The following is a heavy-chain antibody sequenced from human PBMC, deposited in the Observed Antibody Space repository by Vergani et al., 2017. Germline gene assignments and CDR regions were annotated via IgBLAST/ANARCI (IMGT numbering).Heavy chain of an antibody. D-gene: IGHD5-18*01. CDR3: ATDTGYSYGSPYRFDP. Sequence: QVQLVQSGAEVKQPGASVKVSCKASGYTFTSYGISWVRQAPGQGLEWMGWISAYNGNTNYAQKLQGRVTMTEDTSTDTAYMELSSLRSEDTAVYYCATDTGYSYGSPYRFDPWGQGTLVTVSS. J-gene: IGHJ5*02. CDR2: ISAYNGNT. CDR1: GYTFTSYG. V-gene: IGHV1-18*01.